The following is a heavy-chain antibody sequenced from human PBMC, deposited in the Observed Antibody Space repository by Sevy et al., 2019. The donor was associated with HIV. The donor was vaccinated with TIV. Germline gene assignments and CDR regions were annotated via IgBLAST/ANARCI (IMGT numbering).Heavy chain of an antibody. CDR2: INPNSGGT. CDR1: GYTFTGYY. Sequence: ASVKVSCRTSGYTFTGYYIHWVRQAPGQGLEWMGWINPNSGGTNYAQKFQGRVTMTRDTSISTAFMELSRLRSDDTAVYYCAREWGITMANAFDIWGQGTMVTVSS. V-gene: IGHV1-2*02. D-gene: IGHD3-10*01. CDR3: AREWGITMANAFDI. J-gene: IGHJ3*02.